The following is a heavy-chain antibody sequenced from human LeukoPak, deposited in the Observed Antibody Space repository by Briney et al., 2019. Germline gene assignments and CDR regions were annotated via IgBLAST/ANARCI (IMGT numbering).Heavy chain of an antibody. CDR1: GFTFATSA. D-gene: IGHD4-17*01. CDR2: IVVASGHT. V-gene: IGHV1-58*01. Sequence: ASVKVSCKASGFTFATSAVQWVRQARGQRLEWIGWIVVASGHTNYAQRFHERVSIIRDMSTSTAYMDLSSLRSEDTAVYYCAATSTVTSGGTYHGMDVWGQGTTVTVSS. J-gene: IGHJ6*02. CDR3: AATSTVTSGGTYHGMDV.